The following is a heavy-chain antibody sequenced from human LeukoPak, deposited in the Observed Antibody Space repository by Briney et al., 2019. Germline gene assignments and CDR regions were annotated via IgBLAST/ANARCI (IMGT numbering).Heavy chain of an antibody. CDR2: IYHTGST. CDR3: AREGAAGRFDY. Sequence: PSETLSLTCDVSRASISSYYWHWFRQPPGKGLELIGYIYHTGSTKYNSSLKSRVTISVDTSRNQFSLKLSSVTAADTAVYYCAREGAAGRFDYWGQGTLVTASS. J-gene: IGHJ4*02. D-gene: IGHD6-13*01. V-gene: IGHV4-59*01. CDR1: RASISSYY.